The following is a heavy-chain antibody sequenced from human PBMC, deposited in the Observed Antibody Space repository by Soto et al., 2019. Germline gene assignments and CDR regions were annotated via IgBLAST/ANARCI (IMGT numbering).Heavy chain of an antibody. CDR3: SGWGGHDYNY. D-gene: IGHD4-4*01. J-gene: IGHJ4*02. CDR1: GFTFTDFY. Sequence: EVQLVQSGGGLVQPGGSLRLSCVGSGFTFTDFYMNWVRQAPGKGLEWVANIRPDGSETNYVESVKGRFTTSRDNAKNSLFLQMNSLRADATAVYYCSGWGGHDYNYWGQGIRVTVSS. CDR2: IRPDGSET. V-gene: IGHV3-7*03.